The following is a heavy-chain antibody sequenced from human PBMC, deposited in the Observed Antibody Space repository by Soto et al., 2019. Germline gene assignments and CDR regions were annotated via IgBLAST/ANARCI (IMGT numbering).Heavy chain of an antibody. J-gene: IGHJ3*02. CDR3: AKGGYYSLFDI. Sequence: GGSLRLSCVASGFPFSSYAMSWVRQTPGKGLEWISGISGSGGRTYYADSVKGRFTISRDNSNNTLSLQMHILRVEDTAVYFCAKGGYYSLFDIWGQGTMVTVSS. CDR2: ISGSGGRT. CDR1: GFPFSSYA. V-gene: IGHV3-23*01. D-gene: IGHD3-16*01.